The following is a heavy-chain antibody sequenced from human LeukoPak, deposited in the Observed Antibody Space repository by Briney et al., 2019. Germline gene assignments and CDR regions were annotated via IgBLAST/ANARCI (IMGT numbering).Heavy chain of an antibody. CDR3: AISRGYFES. J-gene: IGHJ4*02. V-gene: IGHV4-59*01. CDR2: IYYSGST. Sequence: SETLSLTCTVSGGSISSYYWSWIRQPPGKGLEWIGYIYYSGSTNYNPSLKSRVTISLDTSNNQFSLKLISVTAADTAVYFCAISRGYFESWGQGTLVTVSS. CDR1: GGSISSYY. D-gene: IGHD1-26*01.